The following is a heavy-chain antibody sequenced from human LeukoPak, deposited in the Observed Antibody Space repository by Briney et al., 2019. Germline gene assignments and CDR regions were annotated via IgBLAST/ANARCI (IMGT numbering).Heavy chain of an antibody. V-gene: IGHV3-64D*06. CDR1: GFTLSSYA. CDR3: VKGYSFVVVVAVYDY. J-gene: IGHJ4*02. Sequence: PGGSLRLSCSASGFTLSSYAMHWVRQAPGKGLEYVSAISSNGGSTYYADSVKGRFTISRDNSKNTLYLQMSSLRAEDTAVYYCVKGYSFVVVVAVYDYWGQGTLVTVSS. D-gene: IGHD2-15*01. CDR2: ISSNGGST.